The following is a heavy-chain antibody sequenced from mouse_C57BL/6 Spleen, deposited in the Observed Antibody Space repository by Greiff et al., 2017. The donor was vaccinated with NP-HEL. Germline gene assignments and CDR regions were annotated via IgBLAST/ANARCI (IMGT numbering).Heavy chain of an antibody. V-gene: IGHV1-50*01. Sequence: VQLQQPGAELVKPGASVKLSCKASGYTFTSYWMQWVNQRPGQGLEWIGEIDPSDSYTNYNQKFKGKATLTVDTSSSTAYMQLSSLTSEDSAVYYCARSADYYGSSYRFAYWGQGTLVTVSA. CDR2: IDPSDSYT. CDR3: ARSADYYGSSYRFAY. CDR1: GYTFTSYW. D-gene: IGHD1-1*01. J-gene: IGHJ3*01.